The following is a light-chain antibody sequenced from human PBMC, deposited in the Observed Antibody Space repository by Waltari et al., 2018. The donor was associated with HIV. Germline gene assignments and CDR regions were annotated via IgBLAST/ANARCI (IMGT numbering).Light chain of an antibody. V-gene: IGKV1-5*03. J-gene: IGKJ2*03. CDR1: QSINSW. CDR2: KAS. CDR3: QQYNSYSYS. Sequence: DIQMTQSPSTLSASVGERVTITCRASQSINSWLAWYQQKPGKVPNLLIYKASSLESGVPSRFSGSGSGTEFTLTISSLQPDDFATYYCQQYNSYSYSFGQGTKLEIK.